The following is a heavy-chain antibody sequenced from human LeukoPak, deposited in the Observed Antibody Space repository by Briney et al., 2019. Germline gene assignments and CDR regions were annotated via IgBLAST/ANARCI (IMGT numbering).Heavy chain of an antibody. Sequence: TGGPLRLSCAASGFTFSSYEMNWVRQAPGKGLEWLSYISGSGTTIYYADSVKGRFTISRDNAKNSLFLQMNSLRAEDTAVYYCARDYYDSSGYYRLQHWGQGTLVTVSS. CDR3: ARDYYDSSGYYRLQH. CDR2: ISGSGTTI. D-gene: IGHD3-22*01. V-gene: IGHV3-48*03. CDR1: GFTFSSYE. J-gene: IGHJ1*01.